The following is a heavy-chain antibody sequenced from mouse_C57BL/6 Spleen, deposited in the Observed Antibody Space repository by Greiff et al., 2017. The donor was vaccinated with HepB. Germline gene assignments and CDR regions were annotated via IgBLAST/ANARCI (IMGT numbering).Heavy chain of an antibody. CDR2: IDPSDSYT. V-gene: IGHV1-69*01. J-gene: IGHJ3*01. CDR3: ARTPYYGYDGGFAY. Sequence: QVQLQQPGAELVMPGASVKLSCKASGYTFTSYWMHWVKQRPGQGLEWIGEIDPSDSYTNYNQKFKGKSTLTVDKSSNTAYMQLSSLTSEDSAVYYCARTPYYGYDGGFAYWGQGTLVTVSA. CDR1: GYTFTSYW. D-gene: IGHD2-9*01.